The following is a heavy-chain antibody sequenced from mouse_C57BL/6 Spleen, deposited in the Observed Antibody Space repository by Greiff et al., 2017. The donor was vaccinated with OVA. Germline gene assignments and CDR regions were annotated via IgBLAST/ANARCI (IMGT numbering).Heavy chain of an antibody. CDR3: AYDGWYFDV. V-gene: IGHV3-6*01. J-gene: IGHJ1*03. CDR2: ISYDGSN. D-gene: IGHD2-3*01. CDR1: GYSITSGYY. Sequence: EVKLQESGPGLVKPSQSLSLTCSVTGYSITSGYYWNWIRQFPGNKLEWMGYISYDGSNNYNPSLKNRISITRDTSKNQFFLKLNSVTTEDTATYYCAYDGWYFDVWGTGTTVTVSS.